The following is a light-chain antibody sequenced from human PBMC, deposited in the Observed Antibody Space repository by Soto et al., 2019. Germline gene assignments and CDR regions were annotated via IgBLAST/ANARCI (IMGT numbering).Light chain of an antibody. CDR1: QIVSSY. CDR3: QQYNNWPRT. Sequence: EIVLTQSPGTLSLSPGERSTLCCRASQIVSSYLAWYQQKPGQAPRLLIYGASTRATGIPARFTGTGSGTEFTLTISSLQSEDFAVYYCQQYNNWPRTFGQGTKVDIK. V-gene: IGKV3-15*01. CDR2: GAS. J-gene: IGKJ1*01.